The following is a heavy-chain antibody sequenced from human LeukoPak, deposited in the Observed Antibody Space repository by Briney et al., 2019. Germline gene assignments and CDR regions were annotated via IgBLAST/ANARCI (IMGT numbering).Heavy chain of an antibody. J-gene: IGHJ4*02. CDR1: GGTFSNYA. CDR2: IIPIFGTA. V-gene: IGHV1-69*13. CDR3: AKDLLSHELGDY. Sequence: SVKVSCKASGGTFSNYAISWVRQAPGQGLEWMGGIIPIFGTANYAQKFQGRVTITADESTSTAYMELSSLRAEDTAVYYCAKDLLSHELGDYWGQGTLVTVSS. D-gene: IGHD1-7*01.